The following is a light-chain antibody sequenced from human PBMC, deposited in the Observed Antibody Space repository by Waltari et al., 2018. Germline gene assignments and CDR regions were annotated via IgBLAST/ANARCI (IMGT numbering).Light chain of an antibody. J-gene: IGKJ1*01. Sequence: DIQMTQSPSSLSASVGDRVTITSRASQDISSSLNWYQQKPGKAPKLLIYAASSLQSGVPSKFSGSGSGTDFTLTISSLQPEDFATYYCQQTYSTPPWTFGQGTKVEIK. V-gene: IGKV1-39*01. CDR1: QDISSS. CDR2: AAS. CDR3: QQTYSTPPWT.